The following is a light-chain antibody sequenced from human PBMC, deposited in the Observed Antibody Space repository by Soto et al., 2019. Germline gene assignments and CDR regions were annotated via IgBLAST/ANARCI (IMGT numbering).Light chain of an antibody. Sequence: EIVLTQSPGTLSLSPGERATLSCRASQSVSSNYLAWYQQKPGQAPRLLIYGASSRATGIPDRFSGSGSGTDFTLTISRLEPEDFAVYYCEYYGSSITFXGGTKV. V-gene: IGKV3-20*01. CDR3: EYYGSSIT. J-gene: IGKJ4*01. CDR1: QSVSSNY. CDR2: GAS.